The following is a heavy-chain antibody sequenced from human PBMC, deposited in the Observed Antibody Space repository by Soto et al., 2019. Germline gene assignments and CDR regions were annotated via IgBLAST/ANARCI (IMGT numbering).Heavy chain of an antibody. CDR3: ARVRRGRYYYDSSGLFDY. J-gene: IGHJ4*02. V-gene: IGHV1-69*13. Sequence: GASVKVSCKASGGTFSSYAISWVRQAPGQGLEWMGGIIPIFGTANYAQKFQGRVTITVDESTSTAYMELSSLRSEDTAVYYCARVRRGRYYYDSSGLFDYWGQGTLVTVSS. CDR1: GGTFSSYA. CDR2: IIPIFGTA. D-gene: IGHD3-22*01.